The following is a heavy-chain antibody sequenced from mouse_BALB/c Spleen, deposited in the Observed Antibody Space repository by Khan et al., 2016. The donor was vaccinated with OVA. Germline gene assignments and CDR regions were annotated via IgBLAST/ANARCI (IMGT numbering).Heavy chain of an antibody. Sequence: VQLKQSGAELVKPGASVKLSCTASGFNIKDTYMHWVKQRPEQGLEWIGRIDPANGNTKYDPKFQGKATITADTSSNTAYLQLSSLTSEDTAVYYCARGGYYPYAMDYWGQGTSVTVSS. D-gene: IGHD2-3*01. J-gene: IGHJ4*01. CDR3: ARGGYYPYAMDY. CDR1: GFNIKDTY. CDR2: IDPANGNT. V-gene: IGHV14-3*02.